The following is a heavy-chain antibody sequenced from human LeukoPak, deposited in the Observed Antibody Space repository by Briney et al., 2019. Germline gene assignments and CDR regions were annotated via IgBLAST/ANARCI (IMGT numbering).Heavy chain of an antibody. CDR2: IIPIFGTA. CDR1: GGTFSSYA. Sequence: SVKVSCKASGGTFSSYAISWVRQSPGQGLEWVGGIIPIFGTANYAQKFQGRVTITADESTSTAYMELSSLRSEDTAVYYCASRADYYDSSGYYYYWGQGTLVTVSS. D-gene: IGHD3-22*01. V-gene: IGHV1-69*01. J-gene: IGHJ4*02. CDR3: ASRADYYDSSGYYYY.